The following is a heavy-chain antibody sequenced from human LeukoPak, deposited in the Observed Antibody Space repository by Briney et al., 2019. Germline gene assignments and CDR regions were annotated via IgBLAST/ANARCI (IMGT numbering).Heavy chain of an antibody. CDR2: ISAYNGNT. V-gene: IGHV1-18*01. D-gene: IGHD6-13*01. J-gene: IGHJ4*02. CDR1: GYTFTSYG. CDR3: ARAEIAASEGYFDY. Sequence: ASVKVSCKASGYTFTSYGISWVRQAPGQGLEWMGWISAYNGNTNYAQKLQGRVTMTTDTSTSTAYMELRSLRSDDTAVYYCARAEIAASEGYFDYWGQGTLVTVSS.